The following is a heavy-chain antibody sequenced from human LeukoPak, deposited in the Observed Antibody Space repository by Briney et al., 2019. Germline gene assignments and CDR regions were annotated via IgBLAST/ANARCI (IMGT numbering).Heavy chain of an antibody. CDR3: ARDYYGSSRHAFDI. CDR1: GFIFSSNT. CDR2: ITSSSSYL. D-gene: IGHD6-13*01. J-gene: IGHJ3*02. Sequence: GGSLRLSCAASGFIFSSNTMNWVRQAPGKGLEWVSSITSSSSYLYYADSVKGRFTISRDNAKNSLYLQLNSLRADDTAMYYCARDYYGSSRHAFDIWGLGTMVTVST. V-gene: IGHV3-21*06.